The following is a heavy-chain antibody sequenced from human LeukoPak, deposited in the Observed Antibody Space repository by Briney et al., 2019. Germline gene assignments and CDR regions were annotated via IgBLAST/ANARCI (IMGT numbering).Heavy chain of an antibody. Sequence: PGTSLRLSCAASGFTFRRFAIHWVRQAPGKGLEWVAVINTDGTKKYYADSVTGRFTMSRDNSKSTVALEMTSLRPEDAGVYYCAKDGGSLNDFDYWGQGTLVTVSS. CDR2: INTDGTKK. CDR1: GFTFRRFA. CDR3: AKDGGSLNDFDY. V-gene: IGHV3-30*04. J-gene: IGHJ4*02. D-gene: IGHD1-1*01.